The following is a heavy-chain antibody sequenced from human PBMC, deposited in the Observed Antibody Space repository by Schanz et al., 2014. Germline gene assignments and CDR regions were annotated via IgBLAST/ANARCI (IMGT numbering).Heavy chain of an antibody. Sequence: VQLVESGGGVVQPGRSLRLSCAASGFSVGNKYMNWVRQAPGKGLEWVSYVSRSTPDIYYADSVKGRFTISRDNFKGALYLQMSSLRAEDTAVYYCAKSLESCPGGRCSRGYFDYWGQGTLVTVSS. CDR1: GFSVGNKY. J-gene: IGHJ4*02. CDR2: VSRSTPDI. D-gene: IGHD2-8*02. V-gene: IGHV3-21*04. CDR3: AKSLESCPGGRCSRGYFDY.